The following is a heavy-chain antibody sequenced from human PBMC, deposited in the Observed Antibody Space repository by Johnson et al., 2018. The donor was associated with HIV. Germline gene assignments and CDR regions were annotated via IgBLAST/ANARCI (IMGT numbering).Heavy chain of an antibody. Sequence: VQLVESGGTLVQPGGSLRLSCAASGITVSSNYMTWVRQAPGRGLEWVSLIYSGDSTYYANSVKGRFTISRDNSENSLYLQMNSLRAEDTAVYYCAKDRDRDDAFDIWGQGTMVTVSS. J-gene: IGHJ3*02. CDR3: AKDRDRDDAFDI. CDR1: GITVSSNY. V-gene: IGHV3-66*02. CDR2: IYSGDST.